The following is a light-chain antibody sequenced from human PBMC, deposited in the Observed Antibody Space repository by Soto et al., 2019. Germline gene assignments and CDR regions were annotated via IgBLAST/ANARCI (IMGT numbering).Light chain of an antibody. V-gene: IGKV1-5*01. CDR1: QSISSW. J-gene: IGKJ1*01. CDR3: QQYHSYSPQT. Sequence: DIQMTQSPSTLSASVGDRVTITCRASQSISSWLAWYQQKPGKAPTLLIYDASSLESGVEPRFSGSGTGEEFRLSISSLQPDDFGTFFCQQYHSYSPQTFGRETKVEI. CDR2: DAS.